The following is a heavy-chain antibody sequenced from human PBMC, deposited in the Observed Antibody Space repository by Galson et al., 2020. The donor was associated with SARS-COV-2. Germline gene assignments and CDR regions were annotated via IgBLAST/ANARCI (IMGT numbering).Heavy chain of an antibody. CDR3: ARINYDILTGYHYGMDV. Sequence: SGPTLVKPTQTLTLTCTFSGFSLSTSGMCVSWFRQPPGKALEWLALIDWDDDKYYSTSLKTRLTISKDTSKNQVVLTMTNMDPVDTATYYCARINYDILTGYHYGMDVWGQGTTVTVSS. CDR1: GFSLSTSGMC. V-gene: IGHV2-70*01. CDR2: IDWDDDK. D-gene: IGHD3-9*01. J-gene: IGHJ6*02.